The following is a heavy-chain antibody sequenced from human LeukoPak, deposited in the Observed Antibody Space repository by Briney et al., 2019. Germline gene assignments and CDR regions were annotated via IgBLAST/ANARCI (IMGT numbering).Heavy chain of an antibody. J-gene: IGHJ4*02. Sequence: ASVKVSCKTSGYTFTTYHVHWVRQAPGQGLEWMGIIKPTGWSTRYAQKFQGRVTMATDTSTRTVYMELSGLTSDDTAVYYCATDEETTVTTPRYFDYWGQGALVTVSS. V-gene: IGHV1-46*01. CDR2: IKPTGWST. D-gene: IGHD4-17*01. CDR3: ATDEETTVTTPRYFDY. CDR1: GYTFTTYH.